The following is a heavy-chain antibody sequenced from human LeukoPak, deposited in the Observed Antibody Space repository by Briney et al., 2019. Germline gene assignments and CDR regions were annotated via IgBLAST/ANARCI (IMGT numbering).Heavy chain of an antibody. CDR3: AREARWDYYDSSGYYPEY. V-gene: IGHV1-69*04. CDR2: IIPILGIA. D-gene: IGHD3-22*01. CDR1: GGTFSSYA. Sequence: GASVKVSCKASGGTFSSYAISWVRQAPGQGLEWMGRIIPILGIANYAQKFQGRVTITADKSTSTAYMELSSLRSEDTAVYYCAREARWDYYDSSGYYPEYWGQGTLVTVSS. J-gene: IGHJ4*02.